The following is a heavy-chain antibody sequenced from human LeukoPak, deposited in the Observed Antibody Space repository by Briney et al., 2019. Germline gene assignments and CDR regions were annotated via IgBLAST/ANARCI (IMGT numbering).Heavy chain of an antibody. CDR3: ARDYPHYYYDSGGYSYYFDY. CDR2: IIPIFGTA. Sequence: SVKVSCKASGGTFSSYAISWVRQAPGQGLEWMGGIIPIFGTANYAQKFQGRVTITADESTSTAYMELSSLRSEDTAVYYCARDYPHYYYDSGGYSYYFDYWGQGTLVTVSS. V-gene: IGHV1-69*13. CDR1: GGTFSSYA. D-gene: IGHD3-22*01. J-gene: IGHJ4*02.